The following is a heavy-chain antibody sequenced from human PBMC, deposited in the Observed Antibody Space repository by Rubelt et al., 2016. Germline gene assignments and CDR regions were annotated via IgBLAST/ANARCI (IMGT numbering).Heavy chain of an antibody. Sequence: QVQLQESGPGLVKPSETLSLTCTVSGYSISSDYYWGWIRQPPGKGLEWIGSIYHSGSTYCNPSLKSRVAMSVDTSKNQFSLERRSVTAADTAVYYCARDSGYSSSSTLDYWGQGTLVTASS. CDR1: GYSISSDYY. D-gene: IGHD6-13*01. J-gene: IGHJ4*02. CDR3: ARDSGYSSSSTLDY. V-gene: IGHV4-38-2*02. CDR2: IYHSGST.